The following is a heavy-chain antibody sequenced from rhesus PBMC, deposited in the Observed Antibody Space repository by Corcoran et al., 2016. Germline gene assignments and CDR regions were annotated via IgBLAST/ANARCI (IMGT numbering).Heavy chain of an antibody. CDR3: AREGGNDVYGLDS. Sequence: QVQLQESGPGLVKPSETLSLTCAVSGGSISDDYYWSWLRPPPGKGLEWIGYSYCRGVGNNYNHSLKNRVTSSIDTSKNQFSLKLSSVTAADTAVYYCAREGGNDVYGLDSWGQGVVVTVSS. V-gene: IGHV4-106*01. CDR1: GGSISDDYY. CDR2: SYCRGVGN. J-gene: IGHJ6*01. D-gene: IGHD1-14*01.